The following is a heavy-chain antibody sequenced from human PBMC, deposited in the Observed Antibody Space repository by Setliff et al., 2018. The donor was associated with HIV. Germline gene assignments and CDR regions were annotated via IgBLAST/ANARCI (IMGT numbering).Heavy chain of an antibody. CDR1: GFSFSNYA. CDR2: ISGNGGNT. Sequence: PGGSLRLSCSASGFSFSNYAMHWVRQAPGKGLEYVSAISGNGGNTYYTDSVKGRFTISRDNAKNTLYLQMSSLRSEDTAVYYCVKDGDYRNGDYDAFDIWGQGTMVTVSS. CDR3: VKDGDYRNGDYDAFDI. V-gene: IGHV3-64D*09. J-gene: IGHJ3*02. D-gene: IGHD4-17*01.